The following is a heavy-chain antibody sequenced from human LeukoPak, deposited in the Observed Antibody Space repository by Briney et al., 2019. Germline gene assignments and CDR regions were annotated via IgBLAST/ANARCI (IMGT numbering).Heavy chain of an antibody. Sequence: SGPTLVKPTQTLTLTCTFSGFSLSTSGVVVACIRQPPGKALEWLALIYWDDGKRYSPSLKSRLTITKDTSKNQVVLTMTNMDPVDTATYYCAHSRESSYFDYWGQGTLVTVSS. CDR2: IYWDDGK. CDR3: AHSRESSYFDY. J-gene: IGHJ4*02. V-gene: IGHV2-5*02. CDR1: GFSLSTSGVV. D-gene: IGHD3-10*01.